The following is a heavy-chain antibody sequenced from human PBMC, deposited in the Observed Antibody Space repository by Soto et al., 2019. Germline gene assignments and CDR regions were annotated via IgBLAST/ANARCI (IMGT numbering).Heavy chain of an antibody. J-gene: IGHJ6*04. CDR3: ARGGRRSPGMDV. CDR1: GGSISSGGYY. V-gene: IGHV4-31*03. CDR2: IYYSGST. Sequence: QVQLQESGPGLVKPSQTLSLTCTVSGGSISSGGYYWSWIRQHPGKGLEWIGYIYYSGSTYYNPSLKSRVTISVDTSKNQFPRKLSSVPAADTAVYYCARGGRRSPGMDVGGKGTTVPVSS.